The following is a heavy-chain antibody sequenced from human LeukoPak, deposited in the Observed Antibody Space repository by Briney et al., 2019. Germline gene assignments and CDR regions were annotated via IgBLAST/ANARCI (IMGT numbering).Heavy chain of an antibody. CDR3: ARDVAGAGSY. D-gene: IGHD3-10*01. J-gene: IGHJ4*02. CDR1: GGSISTYYW. Sequence: PSETLSLTCNVSGGSISTYYWMHWVRQVPGKGLVWVSRIDTDGRATTYADSVKGRFTISRDNVQNTLYLQMNSLRAEDTAVYYCARDVAGAGSYWGQGIMVTVSS. CDR2: IDTDGRAT. V-gene: IGHV3-74*01.